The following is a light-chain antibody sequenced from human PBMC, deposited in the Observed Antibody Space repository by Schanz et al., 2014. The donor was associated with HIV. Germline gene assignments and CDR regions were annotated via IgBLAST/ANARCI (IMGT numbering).Light chain of an antibody. Sequence: QSVLTQPPSVSGAPGQRVTISCTGGTSNIGTGFHVHWYQQVPGAAPKLLIFDTNNRPSGVPDRFSGSKSGTSASLAISGLQSEDEADYYCQSYDNSLSGSVFGGGTKLTVL. CDR3: QSYDNSLSGSV. J-gene: IGLJ3*02. V-gene: IGLV1-40*01. CDR1: TSNIGTGFH. CDR2: DTN.